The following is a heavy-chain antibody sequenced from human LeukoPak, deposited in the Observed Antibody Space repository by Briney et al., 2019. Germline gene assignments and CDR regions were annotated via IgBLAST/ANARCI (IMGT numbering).Heavy chain of an antibody. Sequence: SQTLSLTCTVSGGSISSGDYYWSWIRQPPGKGLEWIGYIYYSGSTYYNPSLKSRVTISVDTSKNQFSLKLSSVTAADTAVYYCARVSGGSCCLDHWGQGTLVTVSS. CDR3: ARVSGGSCCLDH. D-gene: IGHD2-15*01. CDR1: GGSISSGDYY. CDR2: IYYSGST. V-gene: IGHV4-30-4*01. J-gene: IGHJ4*02.